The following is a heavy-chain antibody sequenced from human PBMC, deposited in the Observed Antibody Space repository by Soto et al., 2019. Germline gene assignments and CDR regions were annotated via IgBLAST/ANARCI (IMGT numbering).Heavy chain of an antibody. CDR3: ARSSGWYVWFDP. Sequence: QVQLVQSGAEEKKPGASVKVSCKASGYTFTSYAMHWVRQAPGQRFEWMGWINAGNGNTKYSQKFQGRVTITRDTSASTAYMELSSLRSEDTVVYYCARSSGWYVWFDPWGQGTLVTVSS. CDR1: GYTFTSYA. CDR2: INAGNGNT. V-gene: IGHV1-3*05. D-gene: IGHD6-13*01. J-gene: IGHJ5*02.